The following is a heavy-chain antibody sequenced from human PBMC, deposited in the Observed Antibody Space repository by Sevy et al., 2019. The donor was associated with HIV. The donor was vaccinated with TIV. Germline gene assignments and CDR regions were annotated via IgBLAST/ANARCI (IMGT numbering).Heavy chain of an antibody. CDR1: GFSLSTSGVG. V-gene: IGHV2-5*01. J-gene: IGHJ4*02. CDR2: IFWNNDK. Sequence: SGPTLVNPIQTLTLTCTFSGFSLSTSGVGVGWIRQPPGKALEWLALIFWNNDKRYSPSLKSRLTITKDTSKNQVVLXMTNMDPVDTATYYCAHRGLPWPNRYSYGYGYFDYWGQGTLVTVSS. CDR3: AHRGLPWPNRYSYGYGYFDY. D-gene: IGHD5-18*01.